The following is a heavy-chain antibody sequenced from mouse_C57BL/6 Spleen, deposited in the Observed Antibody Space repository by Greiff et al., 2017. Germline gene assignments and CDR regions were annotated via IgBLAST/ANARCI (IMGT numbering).Heavy chain of an antibody. CDR3: AIYYGPDFDY. Sequence: EVQLQQSGPELVKPGASVKISCKASGYTFTDYYMNWVKQSHGKSLEWIGDINPKNGGTSYNQKFKGKATLTVDKSSNTAYMELHILTSKYSAVYYCAIYYGPDFDYWGQGTTLTVSS. D-gene: IGHD2-1*01. J-gene: IGHJ2*01. CDR1: GYTFTDYY. V-gene: IGHV1-26*01. CDR2: INPKNGGT.